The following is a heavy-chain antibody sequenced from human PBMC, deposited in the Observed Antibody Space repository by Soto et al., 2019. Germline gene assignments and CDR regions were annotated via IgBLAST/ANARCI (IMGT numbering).Heavy chain of an antibody. CDR2: INPNSGST. J-gene: IGHJ6*02. CDR1: GYTFTSYY. D-gene: IGHD6-19*01. CDR3: ARTAIAVAGTGYYYGMDV. Sequence: ASVKVSCKASGYTFTSYYMHWVRQAPGQGLEWMGMINPNSGSTSYAQEFQGWVTMTRDTSISTAYMELSRLRSDDTAVYYCARTAIAVAGTGYYYGMDVWGQGTTVTVSS. V-gene: IGHV1-2*04.